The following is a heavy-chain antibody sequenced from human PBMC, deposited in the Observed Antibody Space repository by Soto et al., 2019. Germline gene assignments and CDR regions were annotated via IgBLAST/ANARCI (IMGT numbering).Heavy chain of an antibody. D-gene: IGHD5-12*01. V-gene: IGHV4-34*01. Sequence: PSETLYLTCAVYGWSFSSYYWSWIRQPPGKGLEWIGEINHSGSTNYNPSHKSRVTISVDTSKNQFSLKLSSVTAADTAVYYCAASCVGCRGFNYYGMPVWAQVTTVTVS. CDR3: AASCVGCRGFNYYGMPV. J-gene: IGHJ6*02. CDR2: INHSGST. CDR1: GWSFSSYY.